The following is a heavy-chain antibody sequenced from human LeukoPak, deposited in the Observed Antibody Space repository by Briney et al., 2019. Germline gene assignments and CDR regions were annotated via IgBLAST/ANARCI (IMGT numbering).Heavy chain of an antibody. CDR3: ARVGLTMVRGVIMILGANDY. V-gene: IGHV1-18*01. CDR2: ISAYNGNT. D-gene: IGHD3-10*01. J-gene: IGHJ4*02. CDR1: GYTFTSYG. Sequence: ASVKVSCKASGYTFTSYGTSWVRQAPGQGLEWMGWISAYNGNTNYAQKLQGRGTITTDTSTSTAYMELRRLRADDTAVYYCARVGLTMVRGVIMILGANDYWGQGTLVTVSS.